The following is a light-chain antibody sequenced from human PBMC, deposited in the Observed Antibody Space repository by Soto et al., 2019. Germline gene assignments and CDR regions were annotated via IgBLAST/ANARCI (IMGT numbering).Light chain of an antibody. Sequence: QSALTQPASVSGPPGQSITISCTGTSSDIGGYNYVSWYQQLPGKVPKLIIYDVSNRPSGVSDRFSGSKSGNAASLTISGLQAEDEADYYCSSYTSTSTLYVFGTGTKVTVL. J-gene: IGLJ1*01. CDR3: SSYTSTSTLYV. CDR2: DVS. V-gene: IGLV2-14*03. CDR1: SSDIGGYNY.